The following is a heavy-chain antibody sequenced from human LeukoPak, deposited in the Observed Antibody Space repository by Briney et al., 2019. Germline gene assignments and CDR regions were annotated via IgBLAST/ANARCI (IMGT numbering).Heavy chain of an antibody. CDR3: VRWLQYRPYSLDV. CDR1: GFTFSDYY. CDR2: ISPSSSYT. V-gene: IGHV3-11*03. Sequence: GGSLRLSCAASGFTFSDYYMSWIRQAPGKGLEWVSYISPSSSYTNYADSVKGRFTISRDNAKNSLYLQMNSLRAEDSAMYYCVRWLQYRPYSLDVWGQGTTVTVSS. J-gene: IGHJ6*02. D-gene: IGHD4-11*01.